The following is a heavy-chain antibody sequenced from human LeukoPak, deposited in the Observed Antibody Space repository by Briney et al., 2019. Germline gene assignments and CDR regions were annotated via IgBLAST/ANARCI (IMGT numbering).Heavy chain of an antibody. Sequence: ASVKVSCKASGYSLTDYCIHWVRQAPGQGLEWMGWINPNSGDTSYAQNFHGRVTMTRDWSINTAYLEVSSVKSDDTVVFYCARGEQWLIRYWGQGTLVTVSS. CDR1: GYSLTDYC. J-gene: IGHJ4*02. CDR3: ARGEQWLIRY. D-gene: IGHD6-19*01. CDR2: INPNSGDT. V-gene: IGHV1-2*02.